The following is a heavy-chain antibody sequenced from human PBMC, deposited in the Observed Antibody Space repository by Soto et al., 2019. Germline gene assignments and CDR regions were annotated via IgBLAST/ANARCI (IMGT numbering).Heavy chain of an antibody. CDR1: GYTFTSYY. J-gene: IGHJ6*02. V-gene: IGHV1-46*01. Sequence: ASVKVSCKASGYTFTSYYMHWVRQAPGQGLEWMGIINPSGGSTSYAQKFRGRVTMTRDTSTSTVYMELSSLRSEDTAVYYCARDLGGYSYGPHGMDVWGQGTTVTVSS. D-gene: IGHD5-18*01. CDR2: INPSGGST. CDR3: ARDLGGYSYGPHGMDV.